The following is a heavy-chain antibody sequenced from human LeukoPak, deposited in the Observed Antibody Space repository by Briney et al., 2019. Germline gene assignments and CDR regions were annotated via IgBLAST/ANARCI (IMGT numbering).Heavy chain of an antibody. Sequence: GGSLRLSCVASGFTFSSYTMNWVRQAPGKGLEWVSSITSDSSYMYYADSVKGRFTISRDNAKNSLCLQMNSLRAEDTAVYYCARLVWGGGSLDAVDIWGQGTMVTVSS. CDR1: GFTFSSYT. V-gene: IGHV3-21*01. D-gene: IGHD3-16*01. CDR2: ITSDSSYM. CDR3: ARLVWGGGSLDAVDI. J-gene: IGHJ3*02.